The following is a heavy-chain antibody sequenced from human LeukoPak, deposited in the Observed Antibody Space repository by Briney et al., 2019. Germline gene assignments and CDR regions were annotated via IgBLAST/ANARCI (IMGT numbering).Heavy chain of an antibody. D-gene: IGHD3-9*01. J-gene: IGHJ4*02. CDR1: GFTFSSYA. CDR2: ISGSGGST. CDR3: AEGGYYDILTGYYS. Sequence: GGSLRLSCAASGFTFSSYAMSWVRQAPGKGLEWVSAISGSGGSTYYADSVKGRFTISRDNSKNTLYLQMNSLRAEDTAVYYCAEGGYYDILTGYYSWGRGTLVTVSS. V-gene: IGHV3-23*01.